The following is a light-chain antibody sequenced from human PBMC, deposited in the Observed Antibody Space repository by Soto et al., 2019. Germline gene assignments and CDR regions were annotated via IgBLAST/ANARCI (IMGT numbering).Light chain of an antibody. CDR2: DAS. CDR1: QSISRW. CDR3: QQYSSSRT. V-gene: IGKV1-5*01. Sequence: DIQMTQSPSTLSASVGDRVTITCRASQSISRWLAWYQQKPGKAPKLLIYDASSLESGAPSRFSGSGSGTDFTLTISRLEPEDFAVYYCQQYSSSRTFGQGTKVDIK. J-gene: IGKJ1*01.